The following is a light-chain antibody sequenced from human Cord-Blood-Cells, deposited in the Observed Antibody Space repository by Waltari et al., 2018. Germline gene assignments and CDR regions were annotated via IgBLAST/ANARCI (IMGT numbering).Light chain of an antibody. J-gene: IGLJ3*02. CDR3: SSYTSSSWV. V-gene: IGLV2-14*01. CDR1: SSDVGGYNY. CDR2: DVS. Sequence: QSALTQPASVSGSPGQSITISCTGTSSDVGGYNYVSWYQQHQGKAPKIMFYDVSNRPSGVSNRFSGSKSGNTASLTISGLQAEYEADYYCSSYTSSSWVFGGGTKLTVL.